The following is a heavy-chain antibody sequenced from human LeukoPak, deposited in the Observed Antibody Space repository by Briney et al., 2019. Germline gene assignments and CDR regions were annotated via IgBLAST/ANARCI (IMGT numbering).Heavy chain of an antibody. Sequence: PSETLSLTCTVSGGSISSSSYYWGWLRQPPGKGLEWIGSIYYSGSTYYNPSLKSRVTISVDTSKNQFSLKLSSVTAADTAVYDCASLVRCTFYYYYYMDVWGKGTTVTISS. CDR1: GGSISSSSYY. D-gene: IGHD6-13*01. CDR3: ASLVRCTFYYYYYMDV. CDR2: IYYSGST. J-gene: IGHJ6*03. V-gene: IGHV4-39*07.